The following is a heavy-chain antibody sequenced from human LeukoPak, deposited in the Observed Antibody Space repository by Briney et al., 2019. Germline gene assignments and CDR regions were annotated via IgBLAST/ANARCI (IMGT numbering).Heavy chain of an antibody. CDR3: ARETPQEVVAATRAGGYHFDF. CDR2: IYYSGST. V-gene: IGHV4-39*07. Sequence: SETLSLTCTVSGGSISSSSYYWGWIRQPPGKGLEWIGSIYYSGSTYYNPSLKSRVTISVDASKNQFSLKLTSVTAADTAVYYCARETPQEVVAATRAGGYHFDFWGQGTLVTVSS. J-gene: IGHJ4*02. D-gene: IGHD2-15*01. CDR1: GGSISSSSYY.